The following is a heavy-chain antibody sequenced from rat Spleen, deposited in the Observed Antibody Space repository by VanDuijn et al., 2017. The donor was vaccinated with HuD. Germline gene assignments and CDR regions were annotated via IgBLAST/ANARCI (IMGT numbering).Heavy chain of an antibody. J-gene: IGHJ3*01. CDR3: ASLTTEGNWFAY. D-gene: IGHD1-11*01. CDR2: IIFDNINT. Sequence: EVQLAESGGGLVQPGDSLKLSCAASGFTFSDYAMAWVRQSPKKGPVWVATIIFDNINTYYRDSVRGRFTLSRDNAKSTLYQQMDSLRSEDTATYYCASLTTEGNWFAYWGQGTLVTVSS. CDR1: GFTFSDYA. V-gene: IGHV5-17*01.